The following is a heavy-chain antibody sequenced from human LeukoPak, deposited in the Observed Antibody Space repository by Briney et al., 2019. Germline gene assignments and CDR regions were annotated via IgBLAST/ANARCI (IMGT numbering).Heavy chain of an antibody. Sequence: NPSETLSLTCAVYGGSFSGYYWSWIRQPPGKGLEWIGEINHSGSTNYNPSLKSRVTKSVDTSKNQFSLKLSSVTAADTAVYYCARGSYYYGSGSYYNQGAPLNWFDPWGQGTLVTVSS. V-gene: IGHV4-34*01. D-gene: IGHD3-10*01. CDR1: GGSFSGYY. CDR3: ARGSYYYGSGSYYNQGAPLNWFDP. CDR2: INHSGST. J-gene: IGHJ5*02.